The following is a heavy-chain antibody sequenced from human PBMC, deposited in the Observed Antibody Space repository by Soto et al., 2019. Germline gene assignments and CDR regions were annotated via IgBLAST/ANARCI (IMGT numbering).Heavy chain of an antibody. D-gene: IGHD1-1*01. CDR1: GFTFSNYG. Sequence: QVQLVESGGGVVLPGRSLRLSCAASGFTFSNYGMHWVRQAPGKGLEWVAVISSDGNTKYYSDSVKGRFTISRDNSKNRLYLQMNSLTTEDTAVYFCANQVQTGHWGQGTLVTVSA. CDR2: ISSDGNTK. J-gene: IGHJ4*02. V-gene: IGHV3-30*18. CDR3: ANQVQTGH.